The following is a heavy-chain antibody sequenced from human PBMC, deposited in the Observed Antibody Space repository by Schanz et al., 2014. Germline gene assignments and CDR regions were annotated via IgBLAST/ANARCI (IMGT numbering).Heavy chain of an antibody. CDR2: ISGSGAST. Sequence: EVHLLESGGGLVQPGGSLRLSCAASGFTFSNHALSWVRQAPGQGLEWVSAISGSGASTYYADSVKGRFTISRDNSKNTLYLQMNSLRADDTAVYYCARDLLVSHYDFWSGNDYWGQGTLVTVSS. J-gene: IGHJ4*02. D-gene: IGHD3-3*01. CDR1: GFTFSNHA. CDR3: ARDLLVSHYDFWSGNDY. V-gene: IGHV3-23*01.